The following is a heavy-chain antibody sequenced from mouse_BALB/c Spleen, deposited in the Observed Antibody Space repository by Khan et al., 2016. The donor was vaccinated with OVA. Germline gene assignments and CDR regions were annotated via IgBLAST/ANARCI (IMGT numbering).Heavy chain of an antibody. J-gene: IGHJ3*01. CDR2: INPSNGYT. CDR1: GYTFTSYT. D-gene: IGHD2-5*01. V-gene: IGHV1-4*01. CDR3: VRDGAYQSNDGWFAY. Sequence: QVQLQQSGAELARPGASVKMSCKASGYTFTSYTIHWIKERPGQGLEWIGYINPSNGYTNYNQKFKDKATLTTDKSSKTAYLQLSSLTSDDSAVXYVVRDGAYQSNDGWFAYWGQGTLVTVSA.